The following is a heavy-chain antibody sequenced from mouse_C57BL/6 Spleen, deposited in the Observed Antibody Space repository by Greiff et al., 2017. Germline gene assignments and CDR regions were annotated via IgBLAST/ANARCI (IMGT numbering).Heavy chain of an antibody. J-gene: IGHJ4*01. D-gene: IGHD2-2*01. V-gene: IGHV1-59*01. CDR3: ARGGYDGQYYAMDY. Sequence: QVQLQQPGAELVRPGTSVKLSCKASGYTFTSYWMHWVKQRPGQGLEWIGVIDPSDSYTNYNQKFKGKATLTVDTSSSTAYMQLSSLTSEDSAVYFCARGGYDGQYYAMDYWGQGTSVTVSS. CDR2: IDPSDSYT. CDR1: GYTFTSYW.